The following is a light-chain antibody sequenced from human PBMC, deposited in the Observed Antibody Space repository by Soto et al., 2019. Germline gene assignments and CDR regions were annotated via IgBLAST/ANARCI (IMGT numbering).Light chain of an antibody. CDR1: QSVSSN. Sequence: EIVSTQSPPTLSFFPLEIATLSCRASQSVSSNLAWYQQKPGQAPRLLIYGASIRATGIPARFSGSGSWTEFTLTISSLQSEDFAVYYCQQRSNWPPITFGQGTRLEIK. CDR2: GAS. V-gene: IGKV3-15*01. CDR3: QQRSNWPPIT. J-gene: IGKJ5*01.